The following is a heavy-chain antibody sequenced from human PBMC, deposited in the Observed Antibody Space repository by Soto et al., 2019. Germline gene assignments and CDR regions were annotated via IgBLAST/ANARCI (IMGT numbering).Heavy chain of an antibody. J-gene: IGHJ6*02. CDR1: GGTFSSYA. V-gene: IGHV1-69*13. Sequence: SVKVSCKASGGTFSSYAISWVRQAPGQGLEWMGGIIPIFGTANYAQKFQGRVTITADESTSTAYMELSSLRSEDTAVYYCARPGRGSSGYNYYYYGMDVWGQGTTVTVSS. CDR3: ARPGRGSSGYNYYYYGMDV. CDR2: IIPIFGTA. D-gene: IGHD3-22*01.